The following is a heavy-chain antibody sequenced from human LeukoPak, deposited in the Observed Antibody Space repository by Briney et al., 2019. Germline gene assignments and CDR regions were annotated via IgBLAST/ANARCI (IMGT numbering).Heavy chain of an antibody. CDR3: VTDSGYNTFDI. CDR2: MNSDASEK. D-gene: IGHD5-24*01. J-gene: IGHJ3*02. V-gene: IGHV3-7*01. Sequence: GGSLRLSCAVSGIILSKTWMNWVRQAPGKGLEWVASMNSDASEKYTEDSLKGRFTISRDEAKSSVYLDMTSLRADDTAAHYCVTDSGYNTFDIWGQGTMVTVSS. CDR1: GIILSKTW.